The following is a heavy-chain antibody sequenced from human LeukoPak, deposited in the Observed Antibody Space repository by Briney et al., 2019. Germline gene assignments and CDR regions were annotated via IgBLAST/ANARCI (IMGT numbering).Heavy chain of an antibody. CDR2: ISSSGLI. D-gene: IGHD3-10*01. J-gene: IGHJ5*02. Sequence: GGSLRLSCAASGFTFSTYGMNWVRHAPGKGLEWVSSISSSGLIYYTDSVKGRFTTSRDNAKNSLYLQMNSLRDEDSAVYFCARDFLRGASTWGRGTLVTVSS. V-gene: IGHV3-21*01. CDR1: GFTFSTYG. CDR3: ARDFLRGAST.